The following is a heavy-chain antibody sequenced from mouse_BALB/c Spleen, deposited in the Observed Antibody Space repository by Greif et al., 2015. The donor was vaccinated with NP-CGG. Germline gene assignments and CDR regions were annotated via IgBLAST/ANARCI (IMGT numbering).Heavy chain of an antibody. CDR1: GYTFTDYW. V-gene: IGHV1-69*01. Sequence: QVQLQQSGAEPVMPGASVKMSCKASGYTFTDYWMHWVKQRPGQGLEWIGAIDTSDSYTSYNQKFKGKATLTVDESSSTAYMQLSSLTSEDSAVYYCARFYYGSSYFDYWGQGTTLTVSS. J-gene: IGHJ2*01. D-gene: IGHD1-1*01. CDR2: IDTSDSYT. CDR3: ARFYYGSSYFDY.